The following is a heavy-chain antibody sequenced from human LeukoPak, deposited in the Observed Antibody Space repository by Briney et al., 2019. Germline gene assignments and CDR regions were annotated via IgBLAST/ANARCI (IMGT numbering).Heavy chain of an antibody. J-gene: IGHJ6*03. CDR2: ISVDGSTK. D-gene: IGHD5-12*01. V-gene: IGHV3-30*18. CDR1: GFTFSSYG. CDR3: AKDIVATIDYYYYYMDV. Sequence: GGSLRLSCVVSGFTFSSYGMHWVRQAPGKGLEWVALISVDGSTKHYADSVKGRFTISRDNSKNTLYLQMNSLRAEDTAVYYCAKDIVATIDYYYYYMDVWGKGTTVTISS.